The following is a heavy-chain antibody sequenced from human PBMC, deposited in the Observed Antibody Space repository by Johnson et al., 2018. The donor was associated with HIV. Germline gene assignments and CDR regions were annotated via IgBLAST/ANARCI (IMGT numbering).Heavy chain of an antibody. CDR3: ARTLKWELGLPDWDSFDI. CDR1: GFTFDDYG. V-gene: IGHV3-20*04. CDR2: INWNGGSI. D-gene: IGHD1-26*01. Sequence: VYLVESGGGVVRPGGSLRLSCAASGFTFDDYGMSWVRQAPGKGLEWFAGINWNGGSIGYADSVNGRFPISRDNAKNSLYLQMNSLRAEDTALYYCARTLKWELGLPDWDSFDIWGQGTMVTVSS. J-gene: IGHJ3*02.